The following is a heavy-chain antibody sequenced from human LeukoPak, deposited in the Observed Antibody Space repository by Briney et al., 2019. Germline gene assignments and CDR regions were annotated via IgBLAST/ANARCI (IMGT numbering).Heavy chain of an antibody. J-gene: IGHJ4*02. CDR1: GGSISSGGYY. Sequence: NPSQTLSLTCTVSGGSISSGGYYWSWIRQHPGKGLEWIGYIYYSGSTNYNPSLKSRVTISVDTSKNQFSLKLSSVTAADTAIYYCARAVSGRFDYWGQGTLVTVSS. D-gene: IGHD6-19*01. CDR2: IYYSGST. CDR3: ARAVSGRFDY. V-gene: IGHV4-31*03.